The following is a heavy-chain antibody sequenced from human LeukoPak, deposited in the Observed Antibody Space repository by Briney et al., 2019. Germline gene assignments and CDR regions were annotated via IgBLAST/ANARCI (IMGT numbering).Heavy chain of an antibody. Sequence: GESLKISCKGSGYSFTSYWIGWVRQMPGKGLELMGIIYPGYSDTRYSPSFQGQVTISADKSISTAYLQWSSLKASDTAMYYCARPRYYYDSSGYVVETYYFDYWGQGTLVTVSS. CDR3: ARPRYYYDSSGYVVETYYFDY. V-gene: IGHV5-51*01. D-gene: IGHD3-22*01. CDR1: GYSFTSYW. CDR2: IYPGYSDT. J-gene: IGHJ4*02.